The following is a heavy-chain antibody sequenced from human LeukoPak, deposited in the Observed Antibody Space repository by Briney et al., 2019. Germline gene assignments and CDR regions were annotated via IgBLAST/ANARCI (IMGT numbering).Heavy chain of an antibody. CDR2: IYPGDSDT. CDR1: GYSFASYW. CDR3: ARQVVTPDY. D-gene: IGHD4-23*01. Sequence: GESLKISCKGSGYSFASYWIAWVRQLPGKGLEWMGVIYPGDSDTKYSPSFQGQVTISADKSINTAYLQWSSLKASDTAICYCARQVVTPDYWGQGTLVTVSS. J-gene: IGHJ4*02. V-gene: IGHV5-51*01.